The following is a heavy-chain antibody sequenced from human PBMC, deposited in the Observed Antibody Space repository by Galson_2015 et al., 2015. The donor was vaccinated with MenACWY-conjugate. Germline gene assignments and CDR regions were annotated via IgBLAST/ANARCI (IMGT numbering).Heavy chain of an antibody. D-gene: IGHD5-18*01. CDR1: GFTFTGYD. V-gene: IGHV3-48*03. CDR3: ARVGTWIHQYFYYMDV. Sequence: SLRLSCAASGFTFTGYDFNWVRQAPGKGLEWLSYISKSGSPIYYADSVKGRFTISRDNIKKSLFLEMNSLRAGDMGVYYCARVGTWIHQYFYYMDVWGKGTTVTVSS. CDR2: ISKSGSPI. J-gene: IGHJ6*03.